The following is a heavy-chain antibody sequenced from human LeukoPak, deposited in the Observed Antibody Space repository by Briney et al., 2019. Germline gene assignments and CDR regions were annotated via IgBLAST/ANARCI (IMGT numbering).Heavy chain of an antibody. V-gene: IGHV4-59*01. CDR3: ARTGSTVTMLYPFDH. J-gene: IGHJ4*02. CDR2: IYYSGST. CDR1: GGSIRSYY. Sequence: SETLSLTCTVSGGSIRSYYWSWIRQPPGKGLEWIGYIYYSGSTNYNPSLKSRVSISVDTSKNQFSLKLSSVSAADTAVYYCARTGSTVTMLYPFDHWGQGTLVTVSS. D-gene: IGHD4-17*01.